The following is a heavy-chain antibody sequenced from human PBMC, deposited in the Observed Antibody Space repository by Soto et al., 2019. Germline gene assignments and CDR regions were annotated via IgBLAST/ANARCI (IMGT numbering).Heavy chain of an antibody. CDR2: VSYSGTS. V-gene: IGHV4-39*01. J-gene: IGHJ5*02. CDR3: ARRRYHDLDGYYFSGWFDP. D-gene: IGHD3-22*01. CDR1: GDSIDSSNYY. Sequence: QLQLQESGPGLVKPSETLSLTCTVSGDSIDSSNYYWGWIRQPPGKGLEWIGSVSYSGTSYYNPSLKSRVTISVDTSKSQFSLKLDSVTAADTAVYYCARRRYHDLDGYYFSGWFDPWGQGTLVTVSS.